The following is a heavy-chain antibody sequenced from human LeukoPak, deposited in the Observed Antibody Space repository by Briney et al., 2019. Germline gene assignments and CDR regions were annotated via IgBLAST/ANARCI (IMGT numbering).Heavy chain of an antibody. J-gene: IGHJ4*02. CDR1: GFTFSSYA. Sequence: GRSLRLSCAASGFTFSSYAMSWVRQAPGKGLEWVSAISGSGGSTYYADSVKGRFTISRDNSKNTLYLQMNSLRAEDTAVCYCAKSTMVRGVIIDYWGQGTLVTVSS. V-gene: IGHV3-23*01. CDR2: ISGSGGST. D-gene: IGHD3-10*01. CDR3: AKSTMVRGVIIDY.